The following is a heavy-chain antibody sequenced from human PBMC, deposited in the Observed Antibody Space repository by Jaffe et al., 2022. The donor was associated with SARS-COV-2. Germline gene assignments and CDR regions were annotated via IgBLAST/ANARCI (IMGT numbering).Heavy chain of an antibody. J-gene: IGHJ4*02. D-gene: IGHD6-19*01. CDR2: IRSKAYGGTT. CDR3: TRASGSYGWYPDY. Sequence: EVEVEESGGGLVEPGRSLRLSCVVSGFTFGDYAMSWFRQAPGKGLEWVSFIRSKAYGGTTEHASSVNGRFTMSRDDSRSIAYLQMNRLKTEDTAMYYCTRASGSYGWYPDYWGQGTLVTVSS. V-gene: IGHV3-49*03. CDR1: GFTFGDYA.